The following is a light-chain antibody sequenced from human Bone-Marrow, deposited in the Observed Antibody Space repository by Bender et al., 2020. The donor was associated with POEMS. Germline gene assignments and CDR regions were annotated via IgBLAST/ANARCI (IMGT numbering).Light chain of an antibody. CDR1: SSKFGSYP. CDR2: DNS. J-gene: IGLJ3*02. Sequence: QSGLTQPPSASGTPGQRVTISCSGSSSKFGSYPVNWYQQLPGPAPKLVIFDNSQRPSGVPDRFSGSNSGTSASLAISGLLSDDEADFYCATWDDSLNGWVFGGGTKLTVL. CDR3: ATWDDSLNGWV. V-gene: IGLV1-44*01.